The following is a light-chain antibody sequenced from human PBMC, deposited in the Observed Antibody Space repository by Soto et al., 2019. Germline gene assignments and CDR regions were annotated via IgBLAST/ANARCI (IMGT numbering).Light chain of an antibody. CDR2: SAS. V-gene: IGKV3-15*01. J-gene: IGKJ3*01. Sequence: EIVMTQSPVTLSVSPGERATLSYKASQSVNNNVAWDQQKPGHTPRLLIYSASIGATGPPARFSGSGSGSDFTLTISSLQSEDFAVYYCKQYNKWPLTFGPGTKVDIK. CDR3: KQYNKWPLT. CDR1: QSVNNN.